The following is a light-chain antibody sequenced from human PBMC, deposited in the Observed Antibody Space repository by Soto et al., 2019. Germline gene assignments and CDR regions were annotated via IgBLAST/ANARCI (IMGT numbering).Light chain of an antibody. CDR1: QSVSSSY. J-gene: IGKJ1*01. CDR3: QQYGSSPPTWT. Sequence: EIVLTQSPGTLSLSPGERATLSCRASQSVSSSYLAWYQQKPGQAPRLLIYGASSRATGIPDRFSGSGSGTDFTLTLSRLEPEDFAVYDCQQYGSSPPTWTFGQGTKVEIK. CDR2: GAS. V-gene: IGKV3-20*01.